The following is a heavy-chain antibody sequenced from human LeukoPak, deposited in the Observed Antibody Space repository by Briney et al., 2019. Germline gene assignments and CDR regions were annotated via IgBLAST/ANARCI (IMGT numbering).Heavy chain of an antibody. CDR1: GFTFSDYY. J-gene: IGHJ5*02. D-gene: IGHD2/OR15-2a*01. V-gene: IGHV3-11*04. CDR2: ISSSGSTI. CDR3: ARDSISAALFDL. Sequence: GGSLRLSCAASGFTFSDYYMSWIRQAPGKGLEWVSYISSSGSTIYYADSVKGRFTISRDNAKNSLVLQMNSLRDEDSAVYYCARDSISAALFDLWGQGTLITVSS.